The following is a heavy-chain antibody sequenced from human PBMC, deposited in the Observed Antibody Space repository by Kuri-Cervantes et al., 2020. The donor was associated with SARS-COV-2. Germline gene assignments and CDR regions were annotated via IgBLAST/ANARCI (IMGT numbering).Heavy chain of an antibody. Sequence: SVKVSCKASGGTFSSYTISWVRRAPGHGLEWMGGIIPIFGTANYAQKFQGRVTITADKSTSTDYMELSSLRSEDTAVYYCAREWWEDYYYYMDVWGKGTTVTVSS. CDR2: IIPIFGTA. CDR3: AREWWEDYYYYMDV. J-gene: IGHJ6*03. V-gene: IGHV1-69*06. CDR1: GGTFSSYT. D-gene: IGHD2-15*01.